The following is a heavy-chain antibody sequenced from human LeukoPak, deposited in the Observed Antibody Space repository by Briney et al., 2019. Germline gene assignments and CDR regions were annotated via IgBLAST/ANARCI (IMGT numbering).Heavy chain of an antibody. D-gene: IGHD5-24*01. CDR3: ARGATISETGYFDF. CDR2: IDHRGDT. V-gene: IGHV4-34*01. CDR1: GGSFSRYY. J-gene: IGHJ4*03. Sequence: SETLSLTCAVYGGSFSRYYWSWIRQSPGKGLEWITEIDHRGDTNYNPSVKSRVTISVDTSKNQFSLKVRSLSAADTAVYYCARGATISETGYFDFWGQGTLVTVSS.